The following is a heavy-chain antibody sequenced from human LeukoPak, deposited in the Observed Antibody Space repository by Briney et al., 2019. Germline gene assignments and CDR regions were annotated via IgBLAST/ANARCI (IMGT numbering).Heavy chain of an antibody. V-gene: IGHV4-39*07. J-gene: IGHJ4*02. D-gene: IGHD3-22*01. Sequence: PSETLSLTCTVSGGSISSSSYYWGWIRQPPGKGLECIGSIYYSGSTYYNPSLKSGVTISVDTSKNQFSLKLSSVTAADTAVYYCARAVGSGYYYGGYYFDYWGQGTLVTVSS. CDR2: IYYSGST. CDR3: ARAVGSGYYYGGYYFDY. CDR1: GGSISSSSYY.